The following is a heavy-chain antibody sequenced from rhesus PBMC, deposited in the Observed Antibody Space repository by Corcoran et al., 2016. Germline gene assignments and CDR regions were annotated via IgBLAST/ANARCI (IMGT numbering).Heavy chain of an antibody. CDR3: AGWYSSGLGY. CDR2: ISRASTDI. J-gene: IGHJ4*01. D-gene: IGHD6-31*01. Sequence: EVQLVESGGGLVPPGGSLRLSCAASGFTFSDYYMTWVRQAPGKGLEWVSSISRASTDIYYTDSVKGRLTVSRDNAKNSLSLQMNSLRAEDTAVYYCAGWYSSGLGYWGQGVLVTVSS. V-gene: IGHV3S16*01. CDR1: GFTFSDYY.